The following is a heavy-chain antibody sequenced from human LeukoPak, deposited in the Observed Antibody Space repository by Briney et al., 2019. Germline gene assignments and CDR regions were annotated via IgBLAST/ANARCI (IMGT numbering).Heavy chain of an antibody. D-gene: IGHD6-19*01. J-gene: IGHJ4*02. CDR1: GYNFSTYW. CDR3: AKSAPGIAVIGFDY. CDR2: IYPGDSDT. V-gene: IGHV5-51*01. Sequence: GESLKISCEASGYNFSTYWIAWVRQMPGKGLEWMGIIYPGDSDTTYSPSFQGQVTISADKSISTSCLHWSSLKASDTAMYYCAKSAPGIAVIGFDYWGQGTPVSVSS.